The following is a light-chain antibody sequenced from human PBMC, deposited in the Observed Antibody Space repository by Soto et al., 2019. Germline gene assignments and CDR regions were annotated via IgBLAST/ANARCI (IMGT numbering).Light chain of an antibody. CDR2: DAS. V-gene: IGKV1-33*01. Sequence: DIQMTQSPSSLSASVGDRVTLTCRASQSNTSYLRWYQQNPRRAPTLLIFDASNLETGPPSFFSSGGATTYSTFTITRLHHEDIATYYYQHFDNSWTFGQGTKVDIK. J-gene: IGKJ1*01. CDR3: QHFDNSWT. CDR1: QSNTSY.